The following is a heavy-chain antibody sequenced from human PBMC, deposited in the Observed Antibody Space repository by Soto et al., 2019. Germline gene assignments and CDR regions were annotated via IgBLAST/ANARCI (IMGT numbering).Heavy chain of an antibody. D-gene: IGHD2-2*01. CDR2: INHSGST. CDR3: ARIMGSSKIDY. J-gene: IGHJ4*02. V-gene: IGHV4-34*01. CDR1: GGPFSGYY. Sequence: TSETLSLTCAVYGGPFSGYYWSWIRQPPGKGLEWIGEINHSGSTNYNPSLKSRVTISVDTSKNQFSLKLSSVTAADTAVYYCARIMGSSKIDYWGQGTLVTVSS.